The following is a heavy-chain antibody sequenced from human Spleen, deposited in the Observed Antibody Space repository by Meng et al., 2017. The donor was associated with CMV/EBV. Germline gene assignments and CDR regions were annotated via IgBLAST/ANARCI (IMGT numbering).Heavy chain of an antibody. D-gene: IGHD1-14*01. V-gene: IGHV4-39*07. Sequence: SETLSLTCTVSGGSISSSSYHWGWIRQSPGKGLEWIGSINYSGSTYYNPSLKSRVTKSVETSKNQFSLKLSSVTAADTAVYYCARARRRDWFDPWGQGTLVTVSS. CDR2: INYSGST. CDR1: GGSISSSSYH. CDR3: ARARRRDWFDP. J-gene: IGHJ5*02.